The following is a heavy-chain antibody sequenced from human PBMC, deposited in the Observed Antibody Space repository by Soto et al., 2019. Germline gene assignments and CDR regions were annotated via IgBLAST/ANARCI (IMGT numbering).Heavy chain of an antibody. Sequence: EVQLVESGGGLIQPGGSLRLSCAASGFTVSSNYMSWVRQAPGKGLEWVSVIYSGGRTNYADSVKGRFTISRDNSKNTLSLQMNSLRAEDTAVYYCARDPGDYDAFDIWGQGTMVTVSS. CDR1: GFTVSSNY. CDR2: IYSGGRT. V-gene: IGHV3-53*01. J-gene: IGHJ3*02. D-gene: IGHD4-17*01. CDR3: ARDPGDYDAFDI.